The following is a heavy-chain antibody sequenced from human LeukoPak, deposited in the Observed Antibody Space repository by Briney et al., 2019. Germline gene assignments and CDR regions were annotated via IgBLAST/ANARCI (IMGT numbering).Heavy chain of an antibody. CDR1: GGSISSGSYY. V-gene: IGHV4-61*02. J-gene: IGHJ6*03. CDR3: ARVVSDYYDSIRGRYNYYYYMDV. CDR2: IYASGST. D-gene: IGHD3-22*01. Sequence: SETLSLTCTVSGGSISSGSYYWSWIRQPAGKGLEWIGRIYASGSTNYNPSLKSRLTMSVDTSKNQFSLMLSSVTAADTAVYYCARVVSDYYDSIRGRYNYYYYMDVWGKGTTVTVSS.